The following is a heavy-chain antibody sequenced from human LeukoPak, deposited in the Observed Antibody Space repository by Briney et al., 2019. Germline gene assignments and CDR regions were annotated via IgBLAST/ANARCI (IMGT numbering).Heavy chain of an antibody. J-gene: IGHJ4*02. CDR3: ARTKYSSGWYVVRSGDPFDY. Sequence: PSQTLSLTCTVSSGSISSGDYYWTWIRQPPGKGLEWIGYIYYSGSTYYNPSLKSRVTISVGTSKNQFSLKLSSVTAADTAVYYCARTKYSSGWYVVRSGDPFDYWGQGILVTVSS. CDR2: IYYSGST. D-gene: IGHD6-19*01. V-gene: IGHV4-30-4*01. CDR1: SGSISSGDYY.